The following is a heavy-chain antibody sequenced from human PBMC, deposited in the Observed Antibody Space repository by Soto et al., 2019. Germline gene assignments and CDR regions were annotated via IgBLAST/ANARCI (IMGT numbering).Heavy chain of an antibody. V-gene: IGHV1-69*13. CDR2: IIPIFGTA. CDR3: ARDPEYCSSTSCYNIRDY. J-gene: IGHJ4*02. CDR1: GGTFSSYA. D-gene: IGHD2-2*02. Sequence: SVKVSCKASGGTFSSYAISWVRQAPGQGLEWMGGIIPIFGTANYAQKFQGRVTITADESTSTAYMELSSLRSEDTAVYYCARDPEYCSSTSCYNIRDYWGQGTLVTVSS.